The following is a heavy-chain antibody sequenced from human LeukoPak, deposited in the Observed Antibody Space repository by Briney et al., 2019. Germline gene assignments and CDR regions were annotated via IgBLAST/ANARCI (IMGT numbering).Heavy chain of an antibody. CDR2: ISGSGGST. CDR3: APWGAPNRFDP. CDR1: GFTFSSYA. J-gene: IGHJ5*02. V-gene: IGHV3-23*01. D-gene: IGHD3-16*01. Sequence: GGSLRLSCAASGFTFSSYAMSWVRQAPGKGLEWVSAISGSGGSTYYADSVKGRFTISRDNSKTTLYLQMNSLRAEDTAVYYCAPWGAPNRFDPWGQGTLVTVSS.